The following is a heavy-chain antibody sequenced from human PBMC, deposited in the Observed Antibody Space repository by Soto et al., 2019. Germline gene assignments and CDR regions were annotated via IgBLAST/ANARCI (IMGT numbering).Heavy chain of an antibody. J-gene: IGHJ4*02. D-gene: IGHD3-9*01. Sequence: QVQLQESGPGLVKPSQTLSLTCTVSGGYISSGGYYWSWIRQHPGKGVKWIGYIYYSGSTYDNPSLKSRVTISVDTSKNQFSLKLSSVTAADTAVYSCARGNYDILTGYPIDYWGQGTLVTVSS. V-gene: IGHV4-31*03. CDR2: IYYSGST. CDR3: ARGNYDILTGYPIDY. CDR1: GGYISSGGYY.